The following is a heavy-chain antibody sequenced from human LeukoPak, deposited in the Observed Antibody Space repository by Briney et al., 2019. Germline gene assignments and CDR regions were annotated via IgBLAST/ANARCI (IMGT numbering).Heavy chain of an antibody. J-gene: IGHJ4*02. CDR1: GFSFMNAW. D-gene: IGHD3-22*01. Sequence: GGSLRLSCAASGFSFMNAWMIWARQAPGKGLEWVGRIKSNADGGTPDYAAPARGRFTISRDNSKNTLYLQMNSLRAEDTAIYYCAKDPYVGGGYHFDSWGQGSLVTVSS. CDR3: AKDPYVGGGYHFDS. V-gene: IGHV3-15*01. CDR2: IKSNADGGTP.